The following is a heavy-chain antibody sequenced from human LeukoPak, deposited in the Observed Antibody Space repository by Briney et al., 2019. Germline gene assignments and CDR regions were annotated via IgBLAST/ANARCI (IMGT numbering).Heavy chain of an antibody. J-gene: IGHJ4*02. V-gene: IGHV3-7*01. D-gene: IGHD6-6*01. CDR1: GFTFSDYW. CDR3: ASSYSTSSKIFDY. Sequence: GGSLRLSCAASGFTFSDYWMNWVRQAPGKGLEWVANIKQDGSEKYYVDSVKGRFTISRDNAKSSLNLQMNSLRAGDTAVYYCASSYSTSSKIFDYWGQGTLVTVSS. CDR2: IKQDGSEK.